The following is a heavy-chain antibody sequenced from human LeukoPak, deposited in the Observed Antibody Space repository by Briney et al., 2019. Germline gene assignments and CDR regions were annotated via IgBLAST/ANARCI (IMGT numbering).Heavy chain of an antibody. Sequence: GGSLRLSCAASGFTFDDYGMSWVRQAPGKGLEWVSGINWNGGSTGYADSVKGRFTISRDNAKNSLYLQMNSLRAEDTALYYCARGSDYGAPRLYDYWGQGTLVTVSS. CDR3: ARGSDYGAPRLYDY. D-gene: IGHD4-17*01. CDR1: GFTFDDYG. V-gene: IGHV3-20*04. CDR2: INWNGGST. J-gene: IGHJ4*02.